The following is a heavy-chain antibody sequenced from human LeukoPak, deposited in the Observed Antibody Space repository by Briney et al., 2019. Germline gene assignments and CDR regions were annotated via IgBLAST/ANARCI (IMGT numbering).Heavy chain of an antibody. J-gene: IGHJ5*02. CDR2: IYYSGST. CDR1: GGSISSSSYY. CDR3: ARGWYSYGEYNWFDP. D-gene: IGHD5-18*01. V-gene: IGHV4-39*07. Sequence: PSETLSLTCTVSGGSISSSSYYWGWIRQPPGKGLEWIGSIYYSGSTYYNPSLKSRVTISVDTSKNQFSLKLGSVTAADTAVYYCARGWYSYGEYNWFDPWGQGTLVTVPS.